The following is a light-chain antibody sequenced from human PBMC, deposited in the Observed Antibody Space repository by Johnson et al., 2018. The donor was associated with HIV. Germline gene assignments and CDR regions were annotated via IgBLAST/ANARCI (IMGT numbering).Light chain of an antibody. J-gene: IGLJ1*01. CDR1: SSNIGNNY. CDR2: DKN. V-gene: IGLV1-51*01. Sequence: QSVLTQPPSVSAAPGQKATISCSGSSSNIGNNYVSWYQQLPGTAPKLLIYDKNQRHPGIPDRFSGSKSGTSAPLAITGLQTGDEADYYCGTWDSSLRFVFGTGTKVTVL. CDR3: GTWDSSLRFV.